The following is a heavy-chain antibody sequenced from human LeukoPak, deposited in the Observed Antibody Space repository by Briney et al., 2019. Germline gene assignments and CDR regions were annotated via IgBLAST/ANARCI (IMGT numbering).Heavy chain of an antibody. CDR3: ARESHSGTDY. D-gene: IGHD1-26*01. J-gene: IGHJ4*02. Sequence: PSETLSLTCTVSRGSISSCGYSWSWIRQPPGKGLEWIGYIYHSGSTYYNPSLKSRVTISVDRSKNQFSLKLSSVTAADTAVYYCARESHSGTDYWGQGTLVTVSS. CDR1: RGSISSCGYS. CDR2: IYHSGST. V-gene: IGHV4-30-2*01.